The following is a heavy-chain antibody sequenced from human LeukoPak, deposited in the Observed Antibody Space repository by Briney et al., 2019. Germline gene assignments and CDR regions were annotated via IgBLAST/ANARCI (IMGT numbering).Heavy chain of an antibody. CDR1: GYTFTSYG. CDR2: ISAYNGNT. V-gene: IGHV1-18*01. J-gene: IGHJ4*02. D-gene: IGHD3-22*01. Sequence: GASVKVSCKASGYTFTSYGINWVRQAPGQGLEWMGWISAYNGNTNYAQELQGRVTMTPDTSTSTAYMELRSLRSDDTAVYYCARTYHYDSSGYYSLAPFDYWGQGTLVTVSS. CDR3: ARTYHYDSSGYYSLAPFDY.